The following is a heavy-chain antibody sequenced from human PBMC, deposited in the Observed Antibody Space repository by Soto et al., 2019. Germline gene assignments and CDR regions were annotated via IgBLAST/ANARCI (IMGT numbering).Heavy chain of an antibody. CDR3: ARGSCSSASCYTGDY. V-gene: IGHV4-59*01. CDR2: IYFTGST. J-gene: IGHJ4*01. Sequence: SETLSLTCTVSNASISSYYWSWIRQPPGKGLEWIGYIYFTGSTNYNPSLKSRVTISVDTSKNHFSLKLSSVTAGDTAVYYCARGSCSSASCYTGDYWGHGALVTVSS. CDR1: NASISSYY. D-gene: IGHD2-2*02.